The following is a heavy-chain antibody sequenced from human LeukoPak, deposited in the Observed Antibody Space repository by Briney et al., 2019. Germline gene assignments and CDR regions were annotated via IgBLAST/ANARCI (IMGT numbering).Heavy chain of an antibody. D-gene: IGHD5-12*01. V-gene: IGHV1-69*05. CDR1: GYTFTGYY. Sequence: SVKVSCKASGYTFTGYYMHWVRQAPGQGLEWMGGIIPIFGTANYAQKFQGRVTITTDESTSTAYMELSSLRSEDTAVYYCARADYSGYDSWGQGTLVTVSS. CDR2: IIPIFGTA. CDR3: ARADYSGYDS. J-gene: IGHJ4*02.